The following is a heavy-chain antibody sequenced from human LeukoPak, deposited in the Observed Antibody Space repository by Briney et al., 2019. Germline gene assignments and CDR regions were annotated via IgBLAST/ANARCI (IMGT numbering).Heavy chain of an antibody. V-gene: IGHV3-30*18. CDR2: ISYDGSNK. D-gene: IGHD3-10*01. Sequence: PGGSLRLSCAASGFTFSSYGMHWVRQAPGKGLEWVAVISYDGSNKYYADSVKGRFTISRDNSKNTLYLQMNSLRAEDTAVYYCAKDLSMIRGVINSYWGQGTLVTVSS. CDR1: GFTFSSYG. CDR3: AKDLSMIRGVINSY. J-gene: IGHJ4*02.